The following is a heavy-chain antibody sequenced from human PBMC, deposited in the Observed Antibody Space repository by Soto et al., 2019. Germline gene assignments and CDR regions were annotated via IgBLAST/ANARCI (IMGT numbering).Heavy chain of an antibody. Sequence: PSETLSLTCTVSGASMNNSSFYWGWIRQAPGKGLEWIGSIYYTGITNYNPSLKSRVSISIDTSKNQFSLKLCSVTPDDTAVYYCARGVAGTGFDLWGQGTLVTVSS. D-gene: IGHD6-19*01. CDR3: ARGVAGTGFDL. V-gene: IGHV4-39*01. J-gene: IGHJ4*02. CDR1: GASMNNSSFY. CDR2: IYYTGIT.